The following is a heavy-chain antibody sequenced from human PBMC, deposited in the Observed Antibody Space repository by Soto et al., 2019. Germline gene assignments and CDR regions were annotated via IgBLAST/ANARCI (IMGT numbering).Heavy chain of an antibody. CDR1: GFPFPRSA. V-gene: IGHV1-58*01. J-gene: IGHJ6*02. CDR3: AAQGAIRGYYYGMDV. CDR2: PAVGSGNT. D-gene: IGHD2-2*02. Sequence: QMQLVQSGPEVKKPGTSVKVSCKAPGFPFPRSAVHWVRQARGKRLEWIGWPAVGSGNTNYEQRFQERVTITRDMSTSTAYMELSSLRSEDTAVYYCAAQGAIRGYYYGMDVWGQGTTVTVSS.